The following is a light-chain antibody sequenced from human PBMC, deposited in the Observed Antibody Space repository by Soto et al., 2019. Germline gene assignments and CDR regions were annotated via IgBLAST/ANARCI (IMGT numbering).Light chain of an antibody. CDR3: VLYMGSGISV. CDR1: SGSASTSYY. Sequence: QTVVTQEPSFSVSPGGTVTLTCGLSSGSASTSYYPSWYQQTPGQAPRTLIYSTDTRSSGVPDRFSGSILGNKAALTITGAHADDDSVYYCVLYMGSGISVFGGGTKLTVL. V-gene: IGLV8-61*01. J-gene: IGLJ2*01. CDR2: STD.